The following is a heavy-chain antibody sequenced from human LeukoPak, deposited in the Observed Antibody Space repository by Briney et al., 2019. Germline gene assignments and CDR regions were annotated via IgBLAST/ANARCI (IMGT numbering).Heavy chain of an antibody. V-gene: IGHV4-59*01. CDR2: IYYSGST. J-gene: IGHJ4*02. CDR3: ARASLLGIAVAGPFDY. D-gene: IGHD6-19*01. Sequence: PSETLSLTCTVSGGSISSYYWSWIRQPPGKGLEWIGYIYYSGSTNYNPSLKGRVTISVDTSKNQFSLKLSSVTAADTAVYYCARASLLGIAVAGPFDYWGQGTLVTVSS. CDR1: GGSISSYY.